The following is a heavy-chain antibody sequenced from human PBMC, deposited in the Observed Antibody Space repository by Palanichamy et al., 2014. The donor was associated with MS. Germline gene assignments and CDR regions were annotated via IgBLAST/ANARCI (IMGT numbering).Heavy chain of an antibody. D-gene: IGHD4/OR15-4a*01. J-gene: IGHJ3*02. CDR2: IYSGGST. Sequence: EVQLVESGGGLVQPGGSLRLSCAASGFTVSSNYMSWVRQAPGKGLEWVSVIYSGGSTYYADSVKGRFTISRDNSKNTLYLQMNSLRAEDTAVYYCARDRAMVAFDIWGQGTMVTVSS. V-gene: IGHV3-66*01. CDR1: GFTVSSNY. CDR3: ARDRAMVAFDI.